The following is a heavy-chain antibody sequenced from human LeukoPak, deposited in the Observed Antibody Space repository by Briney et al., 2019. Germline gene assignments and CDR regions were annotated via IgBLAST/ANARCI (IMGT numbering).Heavy chain of an antibody. Sequence: GGSLRLSCAASGFTFSSYAMSWVRQAPGKGLEWVSGISGSGGSTYYADSVKGRFTISRDNSKNTLYLQMNGLRAEDTAVYYCAKDISGGSYSSFDYWGQGTLVTVSS. J-gene: IGHJ4*02. CDR1: GFTFSSYA. V-gene: IGHV3-23*01. D-gene: IGHD1-26*01. CDR2: ISGSGGST. CDR3: AKDISGGSYSSFDY.